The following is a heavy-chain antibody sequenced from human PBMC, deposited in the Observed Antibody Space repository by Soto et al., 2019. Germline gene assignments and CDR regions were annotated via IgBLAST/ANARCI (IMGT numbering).Heavy chain of an antibody. CDR2: TYYRSKWHN. D-gene: IGHD5-12*01. V-gene: IGHV6-1*01. Sequence: QVQLQQSGPGLVKPSQTLSLICAISGDSVSSASATWSWIRQSPSGRLEWLGRTYYRSKWHNDYAVSVKSRXAXMXDTXKNQLSLQLSSVTLEDTAVYFCARDGSGYQWYFDVWGRGSLVTVSS. CDR1: GDSVSSASAT. J-gene: IGHJ2*01. CDR3: ARDGSGYQWYFDV.